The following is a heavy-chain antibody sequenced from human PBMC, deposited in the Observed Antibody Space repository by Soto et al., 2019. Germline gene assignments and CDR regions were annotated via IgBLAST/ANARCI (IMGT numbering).Heavy chain of an antibody. J-gene: IGHJ5*02. CDR1: GGSFSGYY. CDR2: INHNGST. CDR3: TRGLYSSGWYPSNWFDP. Sequence: ETLSLTCAVYGGSFSGYYWRWIREPPGTGPERIVEINHNGSTNDNPSLKSRVTRSVYTSKDTFTLKLSSVTAADTAVYYCTRGLYSSGWYPSNWFDPWGQGTLVTVSS. D-gene: IGHD6-19*01. V-gene: IGHV4-34*01.